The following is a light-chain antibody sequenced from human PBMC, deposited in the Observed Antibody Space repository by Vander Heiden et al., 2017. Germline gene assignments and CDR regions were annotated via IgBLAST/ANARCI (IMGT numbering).Light chain of an antibody. J-gene: IGKJ4*01. V-gene: IGKV3-11*01. CDR2: DVS. CDR1: RTVRWS. Sequence: ELVLSPSPATLSLSQGETPTPSCRTRRTVRWSLAWHQQKPGQAPRLLIYDVSNRAAGIPARFSGSGSGTDFTLTISSLEPEDFAVYYCQQGANWPLTFGGGTTVEIK. CDR3: QQGANWPLT.